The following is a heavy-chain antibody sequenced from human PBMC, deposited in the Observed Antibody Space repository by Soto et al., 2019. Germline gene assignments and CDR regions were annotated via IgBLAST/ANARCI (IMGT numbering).Heavy chain of an antibody. V-gene: IGHV6-1*01. Sequence: PSQTLSLTCAISGDSVSSNSAAWNWIRQSPSRGLEWLGRTYYRSKWYNDYAVSVKSRITINPDTSKNQFSLQLNSVTPEDTAVYYCVRASYSSGWLRGYYYYYGMDVWGQGTTVTVS. CDR3: VRASYSSGWLRGYYYYYGMDV. D-gene: IGHD6-19*01. CDR1: GDSVSSNSAA. J-gene: IGHJ6*02. CDR2: TYYRSKWYN.